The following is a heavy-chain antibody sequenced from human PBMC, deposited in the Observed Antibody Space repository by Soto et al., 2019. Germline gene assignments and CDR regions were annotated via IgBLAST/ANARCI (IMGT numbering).Heavy chain of an antibody. V-gene: IGHV1-24*01. CDR1: GYTLTELS. D-gene: IGHD6-13*01. CDR3: ATDRRQQLTPGYYYYGMDV. Sequence: ASVKVSCKVSGYTLTELSMHWVRQAPGKGLEWMGGFDPEDGETIYAQKFQGRVTMTEDTSTDTAYMELSSLRSEDTAVYYCATDRRQQLTPGYYYYGMDVWGQGTTVTV. CDR2: FDPEDGET. J-gene: IGHJ6*02.